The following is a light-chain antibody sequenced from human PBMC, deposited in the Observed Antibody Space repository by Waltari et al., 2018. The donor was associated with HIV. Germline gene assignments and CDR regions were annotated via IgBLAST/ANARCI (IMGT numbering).Light chain of an antibody. Sequence: QSVLTQPPSVSAAPGQTVTISCSGSSSNIGNHDVSWYQQLPGTAPKLLIYGIHRRPSRTPARFSGAKPGTSATLGITGLQTGDEADYYCGTWDSSLSAVFGGGTKLTVL. CDR1: SSNIGNHD. V-gene: IGLV1-51*01. J-gene: IGLJ3*02. CDR2: GIH. CDR3: GTWDSSLSAV.